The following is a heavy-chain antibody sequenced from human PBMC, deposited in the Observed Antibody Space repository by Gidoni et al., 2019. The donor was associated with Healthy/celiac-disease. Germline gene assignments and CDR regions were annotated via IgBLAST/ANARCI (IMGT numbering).Heavy chain of an antibody. V-gene: IGHV3-30*18. D-gene: IGHD3-10*01. CDR2: ISYDGNNK. CDR1: GFTFSSYG. J-gene: IGHJ4*02. Sequence: QVQLVESGGGVVQPGRSLRLSCAASGFTFSSYGMHWVRQAPGKGLEWVAVISYDGNNKYYADSVKGRFTFSRDNSKNTLYLQMNSLRAEDTAVYYCAKDYAPVVRGVKGGDFDYWGQGTLVTVSS. CDR3: AKDYAPVVRGVKGGDFDY.